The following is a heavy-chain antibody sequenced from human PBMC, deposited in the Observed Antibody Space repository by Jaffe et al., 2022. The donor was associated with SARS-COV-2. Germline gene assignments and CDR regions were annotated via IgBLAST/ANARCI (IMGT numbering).Heavy chain of an antibody. CDR2: IYSGGST. Sequence: EVQLVESGGGLIQPGGSLRLSCAASGFTVSSNYMSWVRQAPGKGLEWVSVIYSGGSTYYADSVKGRFTISRDNSKNTLYLQMNSLRAEDTAVYYCARDPGGYRKSPLFGMDVWGQGTTVTVSS. D-gene: IGHD1-26*01. CDR1: GFTVSSNY. J-gene: IGHJ6*02. V-gene: IGHV3-53*01. CDR3: ARDPGGYRKSPLFGMDV.